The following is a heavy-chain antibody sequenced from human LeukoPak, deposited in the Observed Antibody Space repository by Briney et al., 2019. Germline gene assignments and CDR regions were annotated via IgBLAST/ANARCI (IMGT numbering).Heavy chain of an antibody. CDR2: ISWNSGSI. D-gene: IGHD3-22*01. J-gene: IGHJ4*02. Sequence: GGSLRLSCAASGFTFDDYAMHWVRQAPGKGLEWVSGISWNSGSIGYADSVKGRFTISRDNAKNSLYLQMNSLRAEDTALYYCAKDISDYYDSSGYSDWGQGTLVTVSS. CDR1: GFTFDDYA. CDR3: AKDISDYYDSSGYSD. V-gene: IGHV3-9*01.